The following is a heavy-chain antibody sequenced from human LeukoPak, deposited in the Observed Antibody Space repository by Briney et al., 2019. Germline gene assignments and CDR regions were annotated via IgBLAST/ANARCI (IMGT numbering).Heavy chain of an antibody. Sequence: SETLSLTCSVSGDSLNNYYWTWMRQPPGKGLEWVGYIYYTGSPNYNPSLKSRVTISVDTSKNQFSLKLSSVTAADTAVYYCARLRDYGSGTFYNDYWGQGTLVTVSS. V-gene: IGHV4-59*08. J-gene: IGHJ4*02. CDR3: ARLRDYGSGTFYNDY. CDR1: GDSLNNYY. CDR2: IYYTGSP. D-gene: IGHD3-10*01.